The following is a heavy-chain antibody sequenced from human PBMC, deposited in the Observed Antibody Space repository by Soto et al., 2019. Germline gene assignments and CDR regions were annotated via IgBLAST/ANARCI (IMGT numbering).Heavy chain of an antibody. V-gene: IGHV1-8*01. CDR2: MNPNSGNA. Sequence: GASVKVSCKASGYTLTSYDINWVRQATGQGLEWMGWMNPNSGNAGYAQKFQGRVTMTRNTSISTAYMELSSLRSEDTAVYYCARNYDYVWGSYRLSYYYYGMDVWGQGTTVTVSS. CDR1: GYTLTSYD. CDR3: ARNYDYVWGSYRLSYYYYGMDV. D-gene: IGHD3-16*02. J-gene: IGHJ6*02.